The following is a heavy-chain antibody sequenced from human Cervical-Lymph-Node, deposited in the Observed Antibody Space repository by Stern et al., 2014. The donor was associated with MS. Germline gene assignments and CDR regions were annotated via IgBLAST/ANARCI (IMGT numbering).Heavy chain of an antibody. V-gene: IGHV1-69*01. CDR1: GDTFINFG. Sequence: VQLVESGAEVKKPGSSVKVSCTASGDTFINFGISWVRQAPGQGLEWVGGFIPRFGTTEYVEKFQGRLTINADESATTVYMELSSLRSEDTAVYYCARDNDDNGMDVWGQGTTVIVSS. J-gene: IGHJ6*02. D-gene: IGHD1-1*01. CDR2: FIPRFGTT. CDR3: ARDNDDNGMDV.